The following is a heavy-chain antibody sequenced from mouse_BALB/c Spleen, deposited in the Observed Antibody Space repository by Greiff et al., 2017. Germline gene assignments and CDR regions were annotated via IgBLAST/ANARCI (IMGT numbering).Heavy chain of an antibody. V-gene: IGHV3-2*02. CDR3: ARKGIHYYGYFDY. Sequence: DVKLQESGPGLVKPSQSLSLTCTVTGYSITSDYAWNWIRQFPGNKLEWMGYISYSGSTSYNPSLKSRISITRDTSKNQFFLQLNSVTTEDTATYYCARKGIHYYGYFDYWGQGTTLTVSS. CDR2: ISYSGST. J-gene: IGHJ2*01. D-gene: IGHD1-2*01. CDR1: GYSITSDYA.